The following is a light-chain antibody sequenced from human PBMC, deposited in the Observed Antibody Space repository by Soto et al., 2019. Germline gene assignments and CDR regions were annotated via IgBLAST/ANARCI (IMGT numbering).Light chain of an antibody. Sequence: QSALTQPASVSGSPGQSITISCTGTSNDVGGYDLVSWYQHHPGKAPKLIIYEATKRPSGVSDRFSGSKSGNTASLTISGLQAEDEGDFFCCSYAGNGAWVFGGGTKLTVL. V-gene: IGLV2-23*01. CDR2: EAT. J-gene: IGLJ3*02. CDR1: SNDVGGYDL. CDR3: CSYAGNGAWV.